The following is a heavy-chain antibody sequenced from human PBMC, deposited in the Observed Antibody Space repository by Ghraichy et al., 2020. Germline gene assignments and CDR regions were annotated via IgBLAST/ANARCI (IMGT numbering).Heavy chain of an antibody. CDR1: GFAFTNHP. CDR2: ISNYGTYV. J-gene: IGHJ4*02. D-gene: IGHD3-22*01. Sequence: SCAASGFAFTNHPMNWVRQAPGKGLEWVASISNYGTYVYYADSLKGRLTISRDNAKNSMSLQMSGLRDEDTAVYFCARGTDGYFVFDYWGPGILVTVSS. V-gene: IGHV3-21*06. CDR3: ARGTDGYFVFDY.